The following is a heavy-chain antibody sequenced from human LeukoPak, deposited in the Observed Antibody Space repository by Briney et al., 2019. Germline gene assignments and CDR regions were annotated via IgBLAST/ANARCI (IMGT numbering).Heavy chain of an antibody. D-gene: IGHD6-13*01. CDR1: GFTFRNVW. CDR2: IKSKTDGGTT. V-gene: IGHV3-15*01. Sequence: GGSLRLSCAASGFTFRNVWMSWVRQAPGKGLEWVGRIKSKTDGGTTDDAAPVKGRFTITRDDSKNTLYLQMNSLTTEDTAVYYCTTASPGTLDYWGQGTLVTVSS. J-gene: IGHJ4*02. CDR3: TTASPGTLDY.